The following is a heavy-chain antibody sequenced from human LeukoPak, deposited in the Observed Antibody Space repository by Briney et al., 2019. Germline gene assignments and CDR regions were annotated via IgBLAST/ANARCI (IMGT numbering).Heavy chain of an antibody. CDR3: ARRFSQIDP. Sequence: TFSNYWMSWVRQPPGKGLEWIGSIYYSGSTYYNPSLKSRVTISVDTSKNQFSLKLSSVTAADTAVYYCARRFSQIDPWGQGTLVTVSS. J-gene: IGHJ5*02. CDR1: TFSNYW. CDR2: IYYSGST. V-gene: IGHV4-39*01. D-gene: IGHD3-3*01.